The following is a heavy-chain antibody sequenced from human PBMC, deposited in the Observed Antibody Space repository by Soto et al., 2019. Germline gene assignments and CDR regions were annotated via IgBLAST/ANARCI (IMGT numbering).Heavy chain of an antibody. Sequence: QVQLVQSGAEVKKHGASVKVSFKASGYTFTSYYMHWVRQAPGQGLEWMGIINPSGGSTSYAQKFQGRVTMTRDTSTSTVYMELSSLRSEDTAVYYCARVSSSSSEYYYYGMDVWGQGTTVTVSS. CDR1: GYTFTSYY. D-gene: IGHD6-6*01. CDR3: ARVSSSSSEYYYYGMDV. CDR2: INPSGGST. J-gene: IGHJ6*02. V-gene: IGHV1-46*01.